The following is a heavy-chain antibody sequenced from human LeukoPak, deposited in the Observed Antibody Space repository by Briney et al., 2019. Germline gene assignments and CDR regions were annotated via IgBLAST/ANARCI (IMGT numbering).Heavy chain of an antibody. CDR3: AREKMANNVEGLDY. Sequence: GGSLRLSCAASGFTFSSYSMNWVRQAPGKGLEWVSYISSSSSTIYYADSVKGRFTISRDNAKNSLYLQMNSLRAGDTAVYYCAREKMANNVEGLDYWGQGTLVTVSS. CDR1: GFTFSSYS. V-gene: IGHV3-48*04. D-gene: IGHD5-24*01. J-gene: IGHJ4*02. CDR2: ISSSSSTI.